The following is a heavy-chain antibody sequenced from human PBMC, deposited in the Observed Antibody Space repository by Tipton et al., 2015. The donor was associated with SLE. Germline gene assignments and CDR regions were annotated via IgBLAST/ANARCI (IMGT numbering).Heavy chain of an antibody. CDR3: AREVSVVPGAIQYYYYYYMDV. CDR1: GFTFSSYS. D-gene: IGHD2-2*02. Sequence: GSLRLSCAASGFTFSSYSMNWVRQAPGKGLEWVSSITSSSSYIYYADSVKGRFTISRDNAKNSLYLQMNSLRAEDTAVYYCAREVSVVPGAIQYYYYYYMDVWGKGTTVTVSS. V-gene: IGHV3-21*01. J-gene: IGHJ6*03. CDR2: ITSSSSYI.